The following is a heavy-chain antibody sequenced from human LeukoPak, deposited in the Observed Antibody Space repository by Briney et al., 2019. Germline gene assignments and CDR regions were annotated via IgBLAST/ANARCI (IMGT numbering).Heavy chain of an antibody. D-gene: IGHD2-2*01. Sequence: SETLSLTCAVYGGSFSGYYWSWIRQPPGKGLEWIGEINHSGSTNYNPSLKSRVTISVDTSKNQFSLKLSSVTAADTAVYYCARARGYCSSTSCSRLYYFDYWGQGTLVTVSS. J-gene: IGHJ4*02. CDR2: INHSGST. CDR1: GGSFSGYY. V-gene: IGHV4-34*01. CDR3: ARARGYCSSTSCSRLYYFDY.